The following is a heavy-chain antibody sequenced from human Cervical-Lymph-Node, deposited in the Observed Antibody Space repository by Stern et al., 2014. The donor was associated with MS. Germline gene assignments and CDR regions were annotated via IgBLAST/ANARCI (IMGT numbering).Heavy chain of an antibody. CDR1: GFTFSSSG. J-gene: IGHJ1*01. V-gene: IGHV3-33*01. D-gene: IGHD4-23*01. CDR2: IWYDGSNR. Sequence: AQLVESGGGVVQPGRSLRLSCAASGFTFSSSGMHWVRQAPGKGLEWMALIWYDGSNRYYADSVKGRFTISRDNSKNTLYLQMNSLRAEDTAVYYCAREGGNTAEYFQHWGQGTLVTVSS. CDR3: AREGGNTAEYFQH.